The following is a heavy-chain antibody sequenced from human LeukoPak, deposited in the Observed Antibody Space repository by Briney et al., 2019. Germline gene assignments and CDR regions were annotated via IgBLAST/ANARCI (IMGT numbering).Heavy chain of an antibody. CDR2: IYYSGST. D-gene: IGHD1-7*01. J-gene: IGHJ5*02. CDR1: GGSISSGDYY. CDR3: ARVGGSFTITGTTRWFDP. Sequence: SETLSLTCTVSGGSISSGDYYWSWIRQPPGKGLEWVGIIYYSGSTYYNPSLKSRVTISVDTSKNQFSLKLSSVTAADTAVYYCARVGGSFTITGTTRWFDPWGQGTLVPVSS. V-gene: IGHV4-30-4*01.